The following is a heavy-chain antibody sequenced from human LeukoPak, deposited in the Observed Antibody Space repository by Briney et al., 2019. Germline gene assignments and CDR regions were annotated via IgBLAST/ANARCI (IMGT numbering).Heavy chain of an antibody. D-gene: IGHD6-25*01. J-gene: IGHJ6*03. CDR3: ARDAALLPGKYYYYMDV. V-gene: IGHV3-21*01. CDR1: GFTFSSYA. CDR2: ITRSSTYM. Sequence: PGGSLRLSCAASGFTFSSYAMSWVRQAPGKGLEWVSAITRSSTYMNYADSLKGRFTISRDNAKNSMYLQMNSLTAEDTAVYFCARDAALLPGKYYYYMDVWGKGTTVIVSS.